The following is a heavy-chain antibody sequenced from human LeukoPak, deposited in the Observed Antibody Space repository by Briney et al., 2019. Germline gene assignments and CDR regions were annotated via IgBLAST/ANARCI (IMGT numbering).Heavy chain of an antibody. V-gene: IGHV3-9*01. CDR3: ARDRLERGVFDY. CDR2: ISWNSGNI. D-gene: IGHD6-25*01. Sequence: PGGSLRLSCAASGFTFDDYAMHWVRQAPGKGLEWVAGISWNSGNIGYADSVKGRFTISRDNAKNSLYLQMNSLRAEDTAVYYCARDRLERGVFDYWGQGTLVTVSS. CDR1: GFTFDDYA. J-gene: IGHJ4*02.